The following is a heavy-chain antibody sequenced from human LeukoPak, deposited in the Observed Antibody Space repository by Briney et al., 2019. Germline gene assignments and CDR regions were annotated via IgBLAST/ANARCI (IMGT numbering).Heavy chain of an antibody. CDR3: VRDGYNPIDY. CDR1: GGSISSSSYY. J-gene: IGHJ4*02. CDR2: IYYSGST. Sequence: PSETLSLTCTVSGGSISSSSYYWGWLRQPPGKGLEWIGSIYYSGSTYYNPSLKSRVTISVDTSKNQFSLKLSSVTAADTAVYYCVRDGYNPIDYWGQGTLVTVSS. D-gene: IGHD5-24*01. V-gene: IGHV4-39*02.